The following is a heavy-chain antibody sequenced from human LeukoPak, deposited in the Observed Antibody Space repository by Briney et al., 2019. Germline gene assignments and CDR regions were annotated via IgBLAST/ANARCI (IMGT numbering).Heavy chain of an antibody. V-gene: IGHV3-23*01. CDR1: GFTFTDYV. J-gene: IGHJ4*02. Sequence: GGSLRLSCAASGFTFTDYVMAWVRQAPGKGLEWVSSINVVGNDTPCADSVKGRFTISRDNSKNTLYLLMNSLRAEDSALYYCAKKLPDNRHFDYWGQGALVTVSS. CDR2: INVVGNDT. D-gene: IGHD1-1*01. CDR3: AKKLPDNRHFDY.